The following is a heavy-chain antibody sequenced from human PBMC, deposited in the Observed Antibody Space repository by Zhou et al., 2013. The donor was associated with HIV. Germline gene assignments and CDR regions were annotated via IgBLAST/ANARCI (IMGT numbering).Heavy chain of an antibody. CDR2: INHSGST. CDR1: GGSFSGYY. D-gene: IGHD2-2*01. J-gene: IGHJ6*03. CDR3: VRAGIVVVPAAIYYYMDV. V-gene: IGHV4-34*01. Sequence: QVQLQQWGAGLLKPSETLSLTCTVYGGSFSGYYWSWIRQPPGKGLEWIGEINHSGSTKYNPSLKSRVTISVDTSKSQLSLKLSSVTAADTAVYYCVRAGIVVVPAAIYYYMDVWGKGDHGHRLL.